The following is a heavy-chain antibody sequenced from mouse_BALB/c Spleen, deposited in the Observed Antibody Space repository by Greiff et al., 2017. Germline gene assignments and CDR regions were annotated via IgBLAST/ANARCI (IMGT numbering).Heavy chain of an antibody. CDR1: GFTFSSYT. J-gene: IGHJ4*01. Sequence: EVMLVESGGGLVQPGGSLKLSCAASGFTFSSYTMSWVRQTPEKRLEWVAYISNGGGSTYYPDTVKGRFTISRDNAKNTLYLQMSSLKSEDTAMYYCARLSFLYAMDYWGQGTSVTVSS. V-gene: IGHV5-12-2*01. CDR2: ISNGGGST. CDR3: ARLSFLYAMDY.